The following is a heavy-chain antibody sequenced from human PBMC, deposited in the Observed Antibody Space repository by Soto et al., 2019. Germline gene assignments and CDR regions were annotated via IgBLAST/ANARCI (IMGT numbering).Heavy chain of an antibody. CDR1: GFTFSSYS. CDR2: ISSSSSTI. V-gene: IGHV3-48*01. J-gene: IGHJ4*02. Sequence: EVQLVESGGGLVQPGGSLRLSCAASGFTFSSYSMNWVRQAPGKGLEWVSYISSSSSTIYYADSVKGRFTISRDNAKNSLYLQMNSRRAEDTAVYYCARYLNLGSFDYWGQGTLVTVSS. CDR3: ARYLNLGSFDY.